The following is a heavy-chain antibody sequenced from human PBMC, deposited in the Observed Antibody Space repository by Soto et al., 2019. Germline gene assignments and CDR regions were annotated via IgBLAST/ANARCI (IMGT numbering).Heavy chain of an antibody. J-gene: IGHJ4*02. D-gene: IGHD3-10*01. Sequence: PGGSLRLSCGVSGFTFNDFEMNWVRQAPGKGLEWLAYIDGSGTTKKYADSVRGRFTISRDNPNNSLFLQMSSLSAADTAIDHCARGVGRFNYWGQGTLVSVSS. CDR2: IDGSGTTK. CDR3: ARGVGRFNY. CDR1: GFTFNDFE. V-gene: IGHV3-48*03.